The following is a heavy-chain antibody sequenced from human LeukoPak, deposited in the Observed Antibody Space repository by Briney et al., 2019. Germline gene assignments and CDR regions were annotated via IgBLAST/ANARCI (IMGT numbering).Heavy chain of an antibody. D-gene: IGHD3-22*01. V-gene: IGHV1-8*01. CDR3: ARGGPYDSSGYYYDY. J-gene: IGHJ4*02. CDR1: GYTFTIYD. Sequence: ASVTVSFTSSGYTFTIYDINWVRQATGQGLGWMWWMNPNSGNTGYAQKFQGRVTITRNTSISTAYMELSSLRSEDTAVYYCARGGPYDSSGYYYDYWGQGTLVTVSS. CDR2: MNPNSGNT.